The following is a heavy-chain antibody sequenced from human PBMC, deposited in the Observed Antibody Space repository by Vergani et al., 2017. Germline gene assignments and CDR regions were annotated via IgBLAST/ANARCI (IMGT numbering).Heavy chain of an antibody. D-gene: IGHD3-22*01. Sequence: EVQLLESGGGLVQPGGSLRLSCAASGFTFSSYAMSWVRQAPGKGLEWVSVIYSGGSSTYYADSVKGRFTISRDNSKNTLYLQMNSLRAEDTAVYYCAKRKYYDSSGYFDYWGQGTLVTVSS. CDR1: GFTFSSYA. J-gene: IGHJ4*02. CDR3: AKRKYYDSSGYFDY. V-gene: IGHV3-23*03. CDR2: IYSGGSST.